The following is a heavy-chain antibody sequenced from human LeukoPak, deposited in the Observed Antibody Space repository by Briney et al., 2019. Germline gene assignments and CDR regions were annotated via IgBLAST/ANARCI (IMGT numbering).Heavy chain of an antibody. Sequence: GGSLRLSCAASGFTFSSYAMSWVRQAPGKGLEWVSAISGSGGSTYYADSVKGRFTISRDNSKNTLYLQMNSLRAKDMAVYYCAKSYCSSTSCFPVGWGQGTLVTISS. D-gene: IGHD2-2*01. CDR1: GFTFSSYA. CDR3: AKSYCSSTSCFPVG. CDR2: ISGSGGST. J-gene: IGHJ4*02. V-gene: IGHV3-23*01.